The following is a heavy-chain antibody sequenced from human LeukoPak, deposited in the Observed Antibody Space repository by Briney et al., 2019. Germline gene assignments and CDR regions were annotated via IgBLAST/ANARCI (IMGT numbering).Heavy chain of an antibody. CDR1: GFTFSSYA. V-gene: IGHV3-30*04. Sequence: GGSLRLSCAASGFTFSSYAMHWVRQAPGKGREWGAVMSYDGYYKYYADSVKGRFTISRDNSKNTLYLQMNSLRAEDTAVYYCAREGVYSSGWSAYYYDSSGYGHLDYWGQGTLVTVSS. CDR3: AREGVYSSGWSAYYYDSSGYGHLDY. D-gene: IGHD3-22*01. CDR2: MSYDGYYK. J-gene: IGHJ4*02.